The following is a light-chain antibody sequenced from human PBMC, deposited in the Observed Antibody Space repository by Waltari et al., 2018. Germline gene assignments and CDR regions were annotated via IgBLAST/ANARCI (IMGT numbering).Light chain of an antibody. CDR2: DVD. V-gene: IGLV2-14*03. J-gene: IGLJ3*02. CDR3: SSYANSDTWV. Sequence: QSALTQPASVSGSPGQSLTISCTGTSSDVGSHNYVSWYQQHPGNAPKLLISDVDKRPSGVSFRFSGSKSGNTASLTISGLQPEDEADYYCSSYANSDTWVFGGGTKLTVL. CDR1: SSDVGSHNY.